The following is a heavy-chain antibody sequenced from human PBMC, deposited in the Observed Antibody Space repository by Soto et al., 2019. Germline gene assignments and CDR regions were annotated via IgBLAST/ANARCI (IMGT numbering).Heavy chain of an antibody. CDR1: GFTFSSYA. Sequence: GGSLRLSCAASGFTFSSYAMSWVRQAPGKGLEWVSAISGSGGGTYYADSVKGRFTISRDNSKNTLYLQMNSLRAEDTAVYYCAKFIAPPRVLVIIGYWGQGTLVTVSS. V-gene: IGHV3-23*01. CDR2: ISGSGGGT. CDR3: AKFIAPPRVLVIIGY. D-gene: IGHD3-9*01. J-gene: IGHJ4*02.